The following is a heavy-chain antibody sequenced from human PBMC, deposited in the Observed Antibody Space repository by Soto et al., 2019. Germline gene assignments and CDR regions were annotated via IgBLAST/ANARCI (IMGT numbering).Heavy chain of an antibody. CDR1: GYTFTSYG. J-gene: IGHJ5*02. V-gene: IGHV1-18*01. CDR3: ARVEAAMSGHWFDP. CDR2: ISASTGKT. Sequence: ASVKFSCNSSGYTFTSYGFSWVRQAPGQGLEWMGWISASTGKTNYAQKLQGRVTMTTDRITNTAYMELRSLRSDDTAVYYCARVEAAMSGHWFDPWGQGTLVTVSS. D-gene: IGHD2-2*01.